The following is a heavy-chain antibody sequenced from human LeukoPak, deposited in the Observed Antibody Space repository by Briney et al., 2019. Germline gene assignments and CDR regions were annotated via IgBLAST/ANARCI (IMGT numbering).Heavy chain of an antibody. D-gene: IGHD3-3*01. CDR3: ARVLVRGSGYFDY. CDR1: GYTFTGYY. V-gene: IGHV1-2*02. J-gene: IGHJ4*02. Sequence: ASVTVSCTASGYTFTGYYMHWVRQAPGQGLEWMGWINPNSGGTNYAQKFQGRVTMTRDTSISTAYMELSRLRSDDTAVYYCARVLVRGSGYFDYWGQGTLVTVSS. CDR2: INPNSGGT.